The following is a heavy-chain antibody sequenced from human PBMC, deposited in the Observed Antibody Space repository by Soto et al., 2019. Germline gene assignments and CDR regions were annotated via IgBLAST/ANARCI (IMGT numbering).Heavy chain of an antibody. V-gene: IGHV3-15*01. Sequence: WWSPRLSCASSGVTFNNEWMSWVRPDPGKGLEWVGRIKSKTDGGTTDYAAPVKGRFTISRDDSKNTLYLQMNSLKTEDTAVYYCTTVGYYDILTGYYTEVDGWGQGTTVSVSS. J-gene: IGHJ6*02. D-gene: IGHD3-9*01. CDR1: GVTFNNEW. CDR2: IKSKTDGGTT. CDR3: TTVGYYDILTGYYTEVDG.